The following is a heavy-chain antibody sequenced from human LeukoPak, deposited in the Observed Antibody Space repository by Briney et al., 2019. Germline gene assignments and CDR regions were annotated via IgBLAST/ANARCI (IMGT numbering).Heavy chain of an antibody. V-gene: IGHV3-21*01. CDR2: FSSRSRYM. J-gene: IGHJ4*02. CDR1: GFTFNNYD. CDR3: ARQSRDYFDY. Sequence: PGGSLRLSCAASGFTFNNYDRDGVRQAPGKGLEWGSSFSSRSRYMYCADSTEGRFTISRDNAKNSLYLQMDSLRAEDRAVYYCARQSRDYFDYWGQGTLVSVSS. D-gene: IGHD6-19*01.